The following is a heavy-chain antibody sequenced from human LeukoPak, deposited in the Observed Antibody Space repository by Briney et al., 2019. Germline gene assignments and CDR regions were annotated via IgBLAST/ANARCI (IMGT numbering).Heavy chain of an antibody. V-gene: IGHV3-23*01. D-gene: IGHD6-13*01. CDR3: AKARIASAGTGAFDV. CDR2: FSATDGSA. J-gene: IGHJ3*01. CDR1: GFTVSSYG. Sequence: PGGSLRLSCAASGFTVSSYGMTWVRQAPGKGLEWVSAFSATDGSAQYAESVKGRFTISRDNSKNSLYLQMNSPRDEDTAVYYCAKARIASAGTGAFDVWGQGTMVTVSS.